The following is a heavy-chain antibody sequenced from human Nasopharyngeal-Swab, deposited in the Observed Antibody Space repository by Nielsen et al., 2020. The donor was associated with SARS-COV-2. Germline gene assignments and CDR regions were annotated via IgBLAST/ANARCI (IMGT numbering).Heavy chain of an antibody. CDR2: INTAGVT. Sequence: GGSLRLSCAASGFTFSNYDMHWVRQATGKGLDWLSGINTAGVTYSPDSVKGRFTISRDNSRNTLYLVMTSLRTEDTAVYYCVKDLDSFFWTVHSFHYWGQGTLVTVSS. J-gene: IGHJ4*02. CDR3: VKDLDSFFWTVHSFHY. V-gene: IGHV3-13*01. D-gene: IGHD3/OR15-3a*01. CDR1: GFTFSNYD.